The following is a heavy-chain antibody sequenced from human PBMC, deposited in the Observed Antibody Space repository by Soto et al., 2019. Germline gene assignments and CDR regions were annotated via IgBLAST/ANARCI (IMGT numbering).Heavy chain of an antibody. CDR3: ARVGYYDSSGYYQGAFDI. D-gene: IGHD3-22*01. Sequence: QVQLVQSGAEVKKPGSSVKVSCKASGGTFSSYAISWVRQAPGQGLEWMGVIIPIFGTANYAQKFQGRVTITADEATSKAYMELRSLRSEDTAVYYCARVGYYDSSGYYQGAFDIWGQGTMVTVSS. J-gene: IGHJ3*02. CDR2: IIPIFGTA. CDR1: GGTFSSYA. V-gene: IGHV1-69*01.